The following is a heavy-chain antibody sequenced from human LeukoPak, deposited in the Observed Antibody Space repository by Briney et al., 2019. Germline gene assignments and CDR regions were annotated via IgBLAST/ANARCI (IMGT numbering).Heavy chain of an antibody. CDR2: INPNSGGT. D-gene: IGHD2-2*01. CDR1: GYTFTCYY. J-gene: IGHJ4*02. V-gene: IGHV1-2*02. Sequence: GASVKVSCKASGYTFTCYYMHWVRQAPGQGLEWMGWINPNSGGTNYAQKFQGRVTMTRDTSISTAYMELSRLRSDDTAVYYCARAGCSSTSCYGYFDYWGQGTLVTVSS. CDR3: ARAGCSSTSCYGYFDY.